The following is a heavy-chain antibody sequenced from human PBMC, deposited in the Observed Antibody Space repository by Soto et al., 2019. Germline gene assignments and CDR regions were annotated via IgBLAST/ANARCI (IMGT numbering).Heavy chain of an antibody. V-gene: IGHV3-21*01. Sequence: GGSLRLSCAASGFTFSSYSMNWVRQAPGKGLEWVSSISSSSSYIYYADSVKGRFTISRDNAKNSLYLQMNSLRAEDTAVYYCARGVPTYYDFWSGYPVDYWGQGTLVTVSS. CDR1: GFTFSSYS. CDR2: ISSSSSYI. J-gene: IGHJ4*02. CDR3: ARGVPTYYDFWSGYPVDY. D-gene: IGHD3-3*01.